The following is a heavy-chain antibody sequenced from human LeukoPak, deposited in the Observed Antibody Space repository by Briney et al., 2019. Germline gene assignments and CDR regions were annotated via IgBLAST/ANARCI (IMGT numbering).Heavy chain of an antibody. CDR2: IKEDGSEK. Sequence: GSLRLSCAASGFTFSSYWMSWVRQTPGKGLEWVANIKEDGSEKHYVDSVQGRFTIYRDSAKNSLYLQMNSLRAEDTAVYYCARCGWFGELLSLPFDYWGQGTLVTVSP. CDR3: ARCGWFGELLSLPFDY. D-gene: IGHD3-10*01. J-gene: IGHJ4*02. V-gene: IGHV3-7*01. CDR1: GFTFSSYW.